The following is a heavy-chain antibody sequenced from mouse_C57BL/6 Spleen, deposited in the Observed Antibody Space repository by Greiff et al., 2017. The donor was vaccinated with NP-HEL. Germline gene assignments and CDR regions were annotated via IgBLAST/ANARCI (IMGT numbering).Heavy chain of an antibody. Sequence: VQLQQPGAELVKPGASVKLSCKASGYTFTSYWMHWVKQRPGQGLEWIGMIHPNSGSTNYNEKFKSKATLTVDKSSSTAYMQLSSLTSEDSAVYYCARSGTMDALRPFDYWGQGTTLTVSS. CDR2: IHPNSGST. CDR3: ARSGTMDALRPFDY. D-gene: IGHD2-4*01. CDR1: GYTFTSYW. V-gene: IGHV1-64*01. J-gene: IGHJ2*01.